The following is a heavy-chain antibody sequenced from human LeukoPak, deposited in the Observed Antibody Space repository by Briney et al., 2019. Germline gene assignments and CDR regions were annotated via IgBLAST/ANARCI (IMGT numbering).Heavy chain of an antibody. J-gene: IGHJ4*02. Sequence: EGSLRLSCAASGFTFSNYWMHWVRQAPGKGLVWVSRLNSDGSSTNYADSVKGRFTISRDNSKNTLYLQMNSLRAEDTAVYYCAKLGAVWGSSLDYWGQGTLVTVSS. V-gene: IGHV3-74*01. CDR1: GFTFSNYW. D-gene: IGHD3-16*01. CDR3: AKLGAVWGSSLDY. CDR2: LNSDGSST.